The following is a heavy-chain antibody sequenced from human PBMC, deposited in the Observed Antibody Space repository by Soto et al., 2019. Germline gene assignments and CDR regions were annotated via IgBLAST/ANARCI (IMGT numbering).Heavy chain of an antibody. Sequence: GGSLRLSCAASGFTVSSNYMSWVRQAPGKGLEWVSVIYSGGSTYYADSVKGRFTISRDNSKNTLYLQMNSLRAEDTAVYYCARAGRGYDSTKYYYYYYYKDVWGKGTTVTVSS. CDR1: GFTVSSNY. CDR2: IYSGGST. D-gene: IGHD5-12*01. CDR3: ARAGRGYDSTKYYYYYYYKDV. J-gene: IGHJ6*03. V-gene: IGHV3-66*01.